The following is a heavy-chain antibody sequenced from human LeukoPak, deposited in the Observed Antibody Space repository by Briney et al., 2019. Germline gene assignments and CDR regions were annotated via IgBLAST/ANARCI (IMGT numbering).Heavy chain of an antibody. CDR3: AIERSCSDGGCYSGPFDL. D-gene: IGHD2-15*01. J-gene: IGHJ3*01. V-gene: IGHV4-34*01. Sequence: KPSETLSLTCAVSPGSFSTYYWSGPRQPPGKGLEWLGEINHSGATNYNPSLKSRVTISVDTSKNYLSLKLTSVTAADTALYYCAIERSCSDGGCYSGPFDLWGQGTVVAVSS. CDR1: PGSFSTYY. CDR2: INHSGAT.